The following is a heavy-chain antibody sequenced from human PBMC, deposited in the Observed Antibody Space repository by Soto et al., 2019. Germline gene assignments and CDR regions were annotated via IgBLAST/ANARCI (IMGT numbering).Heavy chain of an antibody. CDR3: ARPSQEALMNSYYYAVDV. CDR1: GGTFSSSA. CDR2: IIPIFGTT. Sequence: QVQLVQSGAEVKKPGSSVKVSCTASGGTFSSSAVSWVRQAPGQGLEWMGGIIPIFGTTNYAQRFQGRLTITAVESTGTAYMEMTSLRIEDTAIYYCARPSQEALMNSYYYAVDVWGQGTTVTVSS. J-gene: IGHJ6*02. V-gene: IGHV1-69*12.